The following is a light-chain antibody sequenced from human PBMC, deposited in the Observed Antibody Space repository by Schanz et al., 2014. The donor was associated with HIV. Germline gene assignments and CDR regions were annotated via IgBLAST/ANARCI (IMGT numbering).Light chain of an antibody. CDR2: GVS. CDR1: LSISSRS. J-gene: IGKJ4*01. Sequence: PGERATLSCRASLSISSRSLAWYQQEPGQTPRLLIYGVSSRGAGIPDRFSGSGSGTDFTLTISRLEPEDFAVYYCQQRSNWPLTFGGGTKVEIK. CDR3: QQRSNWPLT. V-gene: IGKV3D-20*02.